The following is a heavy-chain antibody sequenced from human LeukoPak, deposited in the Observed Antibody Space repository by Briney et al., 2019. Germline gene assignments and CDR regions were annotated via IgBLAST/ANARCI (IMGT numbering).Heavy chain of an antibody. Sequence: SETLSLTCAVYGGSFSGYYWSWIRQPPGRGLEWIGSIYYSGNTFYNPSLKSRVTISVDTSKNQFSLRLSSVTAADTAVYYCARGGQDSSGFFYSLDYWGQGTLVTVSS. CDR3: ARGGQDSSGFFYSLDY. CDR2: IYYSGNT. CDR1: GGSFSGYY. D-gene: IGHD3-22*01. V-gene: IGHV4-34*01. J-gene: IGHJ4*02.